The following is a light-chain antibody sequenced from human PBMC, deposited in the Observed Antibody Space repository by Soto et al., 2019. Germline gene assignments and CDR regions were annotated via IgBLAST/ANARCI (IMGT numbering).Light chain of an antibody. CDR1: QSVSSSY. CDR3: QQYGSSSWT. CDR2: GAS. J-gene: IGKJ1*01. Sequence: EIVLTQSPGTLSLSPGERATLSCRASQSVSSSYLAWYQQKPGQAPRLLIYGASSRATGIPDRFSGSGSGTDFTLTISRLEPEDFAVYYCQQYGSSSWTFGQGTKA. V-gene: IGKV3-20*01.